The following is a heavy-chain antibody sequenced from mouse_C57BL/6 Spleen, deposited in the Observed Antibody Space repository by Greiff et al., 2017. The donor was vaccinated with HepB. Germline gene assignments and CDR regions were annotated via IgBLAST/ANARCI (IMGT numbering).Heavy chain of an antibody. J-gene: IGHJ2*01. CDR3: ARDAPFDY. CDR1: GYAFSSSW. Sequence: VQRVESGPELVKPGASVKISCKASGYAFSSSWMNWVKQRPGKGLEWIGRIYPGDGDTNYNGKFKGKATLTADKSSSTAYMQLSSLTSEDSAVYFCARDAPFDYWGQGTTLTVSS. CDR2: IYPGDGDT. V-gene: IGHV1-82*01.